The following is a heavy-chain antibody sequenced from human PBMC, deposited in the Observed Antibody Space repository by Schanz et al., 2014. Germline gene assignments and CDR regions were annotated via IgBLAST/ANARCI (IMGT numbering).Heavy chain of an antibody. CDR1: GFTLSSYA. D-gene: IGHD2-15*01. Sequence: QVQLVESGGGVVQPGRSLRLSCAAYGFTLSSYAMHWVRQAPGKGLEWVAVISYDGSNNYYADSVKGRFTISRDNSKNTLYLQMNPLRAEDTAVYYCARDRGYCSGGSCLTFDYWGQGTLVTVSS. CDR3: ARDRGYCSGGSCLTFDY. CDR2: ISYDGSNN. J-gene: IGHJ4*02. V-gene: IGHV3-30-3*01.